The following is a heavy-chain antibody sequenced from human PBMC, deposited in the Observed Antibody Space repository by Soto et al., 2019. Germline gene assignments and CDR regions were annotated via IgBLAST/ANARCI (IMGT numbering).Heavy chain of an antibody. CDR2: ISGSGGST. J-gene: IGHJ4*02. V-gene: IGHV3-23*01. CDR3: AKTSRVQSTILGMRQYYFDD. CDR1: GFTFSSYA. Sequence: GGSLRLSCAASGFTFSSYAMSWVRQAPGKGLEWVSAISGSGGSTYYADSVKGRFTISRDNSKNTLYLQMNSLRAEDTAVYYCAKTSRVQSTILGMRQYYFDDWGQRTLVTVSS. D-gene: IGHD3-3*01.